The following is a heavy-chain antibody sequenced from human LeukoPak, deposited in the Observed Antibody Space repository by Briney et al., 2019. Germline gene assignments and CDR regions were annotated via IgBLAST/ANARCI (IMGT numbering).Heavy chain of an antibody. D-gene: IGHD3-22*01. Sequence: PGGSLRLSCAASGFTFSSYSMNWVRQAPGKGLEWVSSISSSSSYIYYADSVKGRFTISRDNAKNSLYLQMNSLRAEDTAVYYCAKDRGGLLPNYFDYWGQGTLVTVSS. CDR2: ISSSSSYI. J-gene: IGHJ4*02. CDR3: AKDRGGLLPNYFDY. CDR1: GFTFSSYS. V-gene: IGHV3-21*04.